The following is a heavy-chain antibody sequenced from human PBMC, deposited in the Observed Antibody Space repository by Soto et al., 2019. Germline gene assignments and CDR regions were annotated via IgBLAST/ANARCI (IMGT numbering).Heavy chain of an antibody. D-gene: IGHD4-17*01. Sequence: QVQLQESDPGLVKPSGTLSLTCAVSGGSISSSNWWSWVRQPPGKGLEWIGEIYHSGSTNYNPSLKSRVTISVDTSKNQFSLKLSSVTAADTAVYYCARGPGYGDYGDWGQGTLVTVSS. CDR1: GGSISSSNW. J-gene: IGHJ4*02. CDR3: ARGPGYGDYGD. V-gene: IGHV4-4*02. CDR2: IYHSGST.